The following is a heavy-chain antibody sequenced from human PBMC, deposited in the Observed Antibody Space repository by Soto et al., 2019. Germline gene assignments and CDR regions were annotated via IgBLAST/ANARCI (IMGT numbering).Heavy chain of an antibody. D-gene: IGHD2-15*01. Sequence: EVQLVESGGGLVQPGGALRLSCAASGFTFSRVDMSWVRQAPGKGLQWVAGISLGGGSTYYTDSVKGRFTISRDNSENTLYLQRNSRRGEDTAVYYCAKTVSIAVVAEPTFDSWGQGTRVTVSS. CDR1: GFTFSRVD. J-gene: IGHJ4*02. V-gene: IGHV3-23*04. CDR3: AKTVSIAVVAEPTFDS. CDR2: ISLGGGST.